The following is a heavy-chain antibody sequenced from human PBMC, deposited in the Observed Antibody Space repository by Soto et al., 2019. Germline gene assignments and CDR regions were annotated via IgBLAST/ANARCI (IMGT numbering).Heavy chain of an antibody. CDR2: IKSKTDGGIT. CDR1: GFTFRNAW. J-gene: IGHJ4*02. Sequence: EVQLVESGGGLVKPGGSLRLSCAASGFTFRNAWMNWIRQAPGKGLEWVGRIKSKTDGGITDYAAPVKGRFTISRDDSKNTGYLQMGSLKTEDTAVYYCSTDGVWGTLWGQGTLVTVSS. V-gene: IGHV3-15*07. CDR3: STDGVWGTL. D-gene: IGHD3-16*01.